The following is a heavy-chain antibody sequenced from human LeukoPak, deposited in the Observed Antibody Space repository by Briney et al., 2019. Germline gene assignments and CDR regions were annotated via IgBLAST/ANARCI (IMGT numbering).Heavy chain of an antibody. CDR2: INHSGST. Sequence: PSETLSLTCAVYGGSFSGYYWSWIRQPPGKGLEWIGEINHSGSTNYNPSLKSRVTISVDTSKNQFSLKLSSVTAADTAVYYCAPSGRRWFDYWGQGTLVTVSS. V-gene: IGHV4-34*01. J-gene: IGHJ4*02. CDR3: APSGRRWFDY. CDR1: GGSFSGYY. D-gene: IGHD1-26*01.